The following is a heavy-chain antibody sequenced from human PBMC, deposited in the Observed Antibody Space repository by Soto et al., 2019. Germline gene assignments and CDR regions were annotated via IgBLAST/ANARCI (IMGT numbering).Heavy chain of an antibody. D-gene: IGHD6-13*01. CDR1: GGTFSSYA. J-gene: IGHJ4*02. CDR3: ARVGGGSSWLNSWYDY. Sequence: QVQLVQSGAEVKKPGSSVKVSCKASGGTFSSYAISWVRQAPGQGLEWMGGIIPIFGTANYAQKFQGRVTITADESTSTAYLELSSLRSEDTAGYYCARVGGGSSWLNSWYDYWGQGTLVTVSS. V-gene: IGHV1-69*01. CDR2: IIPIFGTA.